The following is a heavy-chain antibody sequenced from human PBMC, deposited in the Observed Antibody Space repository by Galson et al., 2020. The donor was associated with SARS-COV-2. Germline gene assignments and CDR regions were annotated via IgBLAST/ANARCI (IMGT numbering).Heavy chain of an antibody. D-gene: IGHD3-22*01. CDR1: GFTFSSYS. CDR3: ARDDVYYYVSSEYMDV. Sequence: GGSLRLSCAASGFTFSSYSMNWVRQAPGKGLEWVSSISSSSSYIYYADSVKGRFTISRDNAKTPLYLQMNSLRAEDTAVYYCARDDVYYYVSSEYMDVWGKGTPVPVSS. J-gene: IGHJ6*03. V-gene: IGHV3-21*01. CDR2: ISSSSSYI.